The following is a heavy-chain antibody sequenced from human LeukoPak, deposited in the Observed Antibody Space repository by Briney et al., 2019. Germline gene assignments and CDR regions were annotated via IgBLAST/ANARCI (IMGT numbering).Heavy chain of an antibody. CDR2: IYYTGST. Sequence: SETLSLTCTVSGGSISSSSYYWGWIRQPPGKGLEWIGSIYYTGSTYYNPSLKSRVTISVDTSKNQFSLKLSSVTAADTAVYYCARSDFWSGYLGAFDIWGQGTMVTVSS. J-gene: IGHJ3*02. V-gene: IGHV4-39*01. CDR3: ARSDFWSGYLGAFDI. CDR1: GGSISSSSYY. D-gene: IGHD3-3*01.